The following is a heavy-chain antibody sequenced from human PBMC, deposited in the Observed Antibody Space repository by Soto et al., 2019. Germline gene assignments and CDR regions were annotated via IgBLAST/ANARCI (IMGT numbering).Heavy chain of an antibody. Sequence: TVGSLRLSCAASGFTFSPYTISWVRQPPGKGLEWVSGISGGNGGTYYADSVKGRFTISRDNSKNTLYLQMNSLRAEDTAVYYCAKDVDSSGYYSRYGNFDYWGQGTLVTVSS. V-gene: IGHV3-23*01. CDR2: ISGGNGGT. CDR1: GFTFSPYT. D-gene: IGHD3-22*01. J-gene: IGHJ4*02. CDR3: AKDVDSSGYYSRYGNFDY.